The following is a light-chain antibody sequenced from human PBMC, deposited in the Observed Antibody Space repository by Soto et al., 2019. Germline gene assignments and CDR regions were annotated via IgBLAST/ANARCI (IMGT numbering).Light chain of an antibody. Sequence: DIQMTQSPSSLSASVGDRVTITCRASQSISSYLNWYQQKPGKAPKLLIYAASSLQSGVPSRFSCSRSATDFTITISSLLPEEFATCYCQQNYIIPLLTFGGGTKEKIK. CDR2: AAS. V-gene: IGKV1-39*01. CDR3: QQNYIIPLLT. CDR1: QSISSY. J-gene: IGKJ4*01.